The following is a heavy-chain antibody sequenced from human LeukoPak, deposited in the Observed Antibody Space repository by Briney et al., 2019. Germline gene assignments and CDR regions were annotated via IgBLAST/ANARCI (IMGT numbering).Heavy chain of an antibody. J-gene: IGHJ4*02. Sequence: PGGSLRLSCAASGFTFSSYAMHWVRQAPGKGLEWVAVLSCDGSNKYYADSVKGRFTISRDNSKNTLYLQMNSLRAEDTAVYYCARDGITMVRGVIVKSPYFDYWGQGTLVTVSS. CDR3: ARDGITMVRGVIVKSPYFDY. CDR1: GFTFSSYA. D-gene: IGHD3-10*01. CDR2: LSCDGSNK. V-gene: IGHV3-30*04.